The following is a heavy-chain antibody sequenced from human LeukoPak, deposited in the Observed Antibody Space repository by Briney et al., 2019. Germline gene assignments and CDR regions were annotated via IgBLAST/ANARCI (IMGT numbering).Heavy chain of an antibody. D-gene: IGHD1-26*01. CDR1: GGSISSYY. CDR2: IHTTGNT. V-gene: IGHV4-4*07. CDR3: ARVEGATRGYFDL. J-gene: IGHJ2*01. Sequence: PSETLSLTCTVSGGSISSYYWIWVRQPAGKGLEWIGRIHTTGNTNYNPSLKSRLSMSVDTSMNQFSLRLSSVTAADTAVYYCARVEGATRGYFDLWGRGTLATVSS.